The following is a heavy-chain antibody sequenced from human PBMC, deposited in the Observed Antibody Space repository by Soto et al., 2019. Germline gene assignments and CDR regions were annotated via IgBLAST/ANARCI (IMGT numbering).Heavy chain of an antibody. CDR3: ARASYCGGDCYYDGMDV. D-gene: IGHD2-21*01. V-gene: IGHV1-69*01. CDR2: IIPIFGTA. Sequence: QVQLVQSGAEVKKPGSSVKVSCKASGGTFSSYAISWVRQAPGQGLEWMGGIIPIFGTANYAQKFQGRVTITADESMSTAYMELSSLRSEDTAVYYCARASYCGGDCYYDGMDVWGQGTTVTVSS. J-gene: IGHJ6*02. CDR1: GGTFSSYA.